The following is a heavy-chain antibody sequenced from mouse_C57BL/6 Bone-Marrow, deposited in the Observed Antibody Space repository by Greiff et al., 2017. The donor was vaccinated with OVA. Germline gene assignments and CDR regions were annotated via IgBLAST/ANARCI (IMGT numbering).Heavy chain of an antibody. CDR3: ARNYGSRVPHYFDY. Sequence: QVQLKESGAELARPGASVKLSCKASGYTFTSYGISWVKQRTGQGLEWIGEIYPRSGNTYYNEKFKGKATLTADKSSSTAYMELRSLTSEDSAVYYCARNYGSRVPHYFDYWGQGTTLTVSS. CDR1: GYTFTSYG. J-gene: IGHJ2*01. V-gene: IGHV1-81*01. D-gene: IGHD1-1*01. CDR2: IYPRSGNT.